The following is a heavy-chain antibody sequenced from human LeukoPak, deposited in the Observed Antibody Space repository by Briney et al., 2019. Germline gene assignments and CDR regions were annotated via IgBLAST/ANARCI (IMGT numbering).Heavy chain of an antibody. CDR3: ARVITYLNVLTGDPSDY. Sequence: GALRLSCVASGFTFSSYTMSWVRQAPGKGLEWVSSFRTGTGETFYADSVKGRFTISRDISKNTLHLQMHSLRAEDTAVYYCARVITYLNVLTGDPSDYWGQGTLVTVSS. CDR1: GFTFSSYT. V-gene: IGHV3-23*01. CDR2: FRTGTGET. J-gene: IGHJ4*02. D-gene: IGHD3-9*01.